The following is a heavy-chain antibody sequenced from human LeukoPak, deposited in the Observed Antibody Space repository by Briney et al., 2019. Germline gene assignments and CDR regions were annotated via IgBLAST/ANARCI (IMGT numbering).Heavy chain of an antibody. CDR1: GFTFSNYL. J-gene: IGHJ4*02. V-gene: IGHV3-7*01. D-gene: IGHD3-16*01. CDR2: IKEDGSEK. Sequence: PGGSLRLSCTVSGFTFSNYLMTWVRQAPGKGLEWAANIKEDGSEKYYVDAVKGRFTISRDNARNSVYLQMNSLRAEDSGLYYCAREATGGIDYWGQGALVTVSS. CDR3: AREATGGIDY.